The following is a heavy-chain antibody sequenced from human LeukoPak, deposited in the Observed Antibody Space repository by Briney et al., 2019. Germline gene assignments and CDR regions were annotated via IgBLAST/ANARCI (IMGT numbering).Heavy chain of an antibody. Sequence: GGSLRLSCAASGLTFSSYAMTCVRQAPGKGLEWVSAISRSGGSTNYADSVKGRFTISRDNSKNTVYLQMNSLRAEDTAVYYCARWGVGWLQFSDAFDIWGQGTMVTVSS. J-gene: IGHJ3*02. CDR3: ARWGVGWLQFSDAFDI. V-gene: IGHV3-23*01. CDR2: ISRSGGST. D-gene: IGHD5-24*01. CDR1: GLTFSSYA.